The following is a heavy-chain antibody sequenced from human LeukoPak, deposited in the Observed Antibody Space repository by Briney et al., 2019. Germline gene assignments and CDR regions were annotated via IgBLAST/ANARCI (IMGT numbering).Heavy chain of an antibody. D-gene: IGHD3-22*01. V-gene: IGHV3-20*04. CDR3: FPHYYDSSGYIN. CDR2: INWNGGST. CDR1: GFTFDDYG. J-gene: IGHJ4*02. Sequence: TGGSLRLSCAASGFTFDDYGMSWVRQAPGKGLEWVSGINWNGGSTGYADSVKGRFTISRDNAKNSLYLQMNSLRAEDTAVYYCFPHYYDSSGYINWGQGTLVTVSS.